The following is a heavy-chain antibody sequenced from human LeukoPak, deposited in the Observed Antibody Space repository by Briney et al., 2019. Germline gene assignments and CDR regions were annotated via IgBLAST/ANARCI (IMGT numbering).Heavy chain of an antibody. CDR2: ISGSGHST. V-gene: IGHV3-23*01. Sequence: GGSLRLSCVASGFTFSSYAMSWVRQAPGKGLEWVSSISGSGHSTYYADSVKGRLTISRDNSKNTLYLQMNSLRAEDTAVFYCAIHYYDSSGHLDSWGQGTLVTVSS. CDR1: GFTFSSYA. CDR3: AIHYYDSSGHLDS. J-gene: IGHJ4*02. D-gene: IGHD3-22*01.